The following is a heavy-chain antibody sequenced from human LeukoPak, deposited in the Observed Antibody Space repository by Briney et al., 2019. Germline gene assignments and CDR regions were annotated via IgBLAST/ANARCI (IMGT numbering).Heavy chain of an antibody. CDR2: IYYSGST. D-gene: IGHD3-10*01. CDR3: AIRWFGELIDYFDY. J-gene: IGHJ4*02. Sequence: SETLSLTCTVSGGSISSSSYYWGWIRQPPGKGLEWIGSIYYSGSTYYNPSLKSRVTISVDTSKNQYSLKLSSVTAADTDVYYCAIRWFGELIDYFDYWGQGTLVTVSS. CDR1: GGSISSSSYY. V-gene: IGHV4-39*01.